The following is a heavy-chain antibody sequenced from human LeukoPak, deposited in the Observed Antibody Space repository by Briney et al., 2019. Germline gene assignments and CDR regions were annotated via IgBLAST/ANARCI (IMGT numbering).Heavy chain of an antibody. CDR2: IKSKTDGGTT. D-gene: IGHD3-3*01. Sequence: GGSLRHSCAASGFTFSNARMSWVRQALVKRPEWVGRIKSKTDGGTTDYAAPVKGRFTISRDDSKNTLYPQMNSLKTEDTAVYYCTKEWLFAFDAFDIWGQGTMVTVSS. J-gene: IGHJ3*02. CDR3: TKEWLFAFDAFDI. V-gene: IGHV3-15*01. CDR1: GFTFSNAR.